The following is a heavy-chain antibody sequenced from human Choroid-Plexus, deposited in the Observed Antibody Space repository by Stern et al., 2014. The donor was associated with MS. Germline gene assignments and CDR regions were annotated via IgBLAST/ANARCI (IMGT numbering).Heavy chain of an antibody. V-gene: IGHV1-2*02. Sequence: VQLVESGAEVKKLGASGKVSCKTSGYIFTGYYIHWVRQAPGQRLEWMAWINPNTGGPKYAQKFQGRVTMSRDTSISTAYVELSSLTSDDTAVYYCARDQRGITIFGVVTDYYYLGMDVWGQGTTVTVSS. CDR2: INPNTGGP. J-gene: IGHJ6*02. CDR1: GYIFTGYY. CDR3: ARDQRGITIFGVVTDYYYLGMDV. D-gene: IGHD3-3*01.